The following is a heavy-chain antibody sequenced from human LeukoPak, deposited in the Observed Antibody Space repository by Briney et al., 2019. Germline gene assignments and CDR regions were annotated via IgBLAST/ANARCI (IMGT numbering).Heavy chain of an antibody. D-gene: IGHD3-3*01. V-gene: IGHV3-30*01. CDR2: ISYDGSNK. CDR3: AREYYDFWSGYQYYFDY. Sequence: PGGSLRLSCAASGFTFSSYAMHWVRQAPGKGLEWVAVISYDGSNKYYADSVKGRFTISRVNSKNTLYLQMNSLRAEDTAVYYCAREYYDFWSGYQYYFDYWGQGTLVTVSS. CDR1: GFTFSSYA. J-gene: IGHJ4*02.